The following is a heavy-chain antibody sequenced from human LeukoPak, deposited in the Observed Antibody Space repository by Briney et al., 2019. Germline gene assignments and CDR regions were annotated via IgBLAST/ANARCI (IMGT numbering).Heavy chain of an antibody. CDR2: INWNGGSA. CDR3: ARGTLKAAATDFDY. V-gene: IGHV3-20*04. CDR1: GFTFDDYG. Sequence: GGSLRLSCAASGFTFDDYGMSWVRQAPGKGLEWVSGINWNGGSAGYADSVKGRFTISRDDAKNSLYLQMNSLRAEDTALYYCARGTLKAAATDFDYWGQGTLVTVSS. D-gene: IGHD6-13*01. J-gene: IGHJ4*02.